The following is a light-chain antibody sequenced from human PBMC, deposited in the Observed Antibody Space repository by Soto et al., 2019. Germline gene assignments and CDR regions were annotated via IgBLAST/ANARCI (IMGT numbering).Light chain of an antibody. CDR3: QRYVNWRT. CDR2: DAS. V-gene: IGKV3-15*01. Sequence: EIVMTQSPATLSVSPGERATLSCRASQSVTSNLAWYQQKPGQAPRLLISDASTRATGIPARFSGSGSGTEFTLTISSLQSEDFAVYYCQRYVNWRTFGQGTRVEIK. CDR1: QSVTSN. J-gene: IGKJ1*01.